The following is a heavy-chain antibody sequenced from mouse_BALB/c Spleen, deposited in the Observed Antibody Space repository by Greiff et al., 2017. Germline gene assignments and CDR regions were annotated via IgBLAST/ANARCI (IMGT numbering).Heavy chain of an antibody. CDR3: AKDELLQTYYAMDS. CDR2: IRNKANGYLT. Sequence: EVQLVESGGGLVQPGGSLRLSCATSGFTLTDYYMSWVCQLPGKALEWLGFIRNKANGYLTEYSASVKGRFTISRDNSQSILYLHMNTLRAEDCATYYCAKDELLQTYYAMDSGGEGTSDNVSS. V-gene: IGHV7-3*02. D-gene: IGHD1-1*01. J-gene: IGHJ4*01. CDR1: GFTLTDYY.